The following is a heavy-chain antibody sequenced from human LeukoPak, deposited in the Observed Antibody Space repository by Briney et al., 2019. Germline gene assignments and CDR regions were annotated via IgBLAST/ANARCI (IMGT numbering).Heavy chain of an antibody. CDR1: GFTFSSYA. V-gene: IGHV3-23*01. J-gene: IGHJ4*02. CDR3: AKSRGHMVATILLDY. CDR2: ISDSAGST. Sequence: GASLRLSCAASGFTFSSYAMSWVRQAPGKGLEWVSAISDSAGSTNYADSVKGRFTISRDNSKNTLYLQMNSLRAEDTAVYYCAKSRGHMVATILLDYWGQGTLVTVSS. D-gene: IGHD5-12*01.